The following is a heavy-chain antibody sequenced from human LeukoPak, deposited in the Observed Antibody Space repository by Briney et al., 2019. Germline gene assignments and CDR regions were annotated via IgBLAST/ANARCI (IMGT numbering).Heavy chain of an antibody. D-gene: IGHD5-18*01. CDR2: ISGSGGST. Sequence: GGSLRLSCAASGFTFSSYAMSWVRQAPGKGLEWVSAISGSGGSTYYADSVKGRFTISRDNSKNTLYLQMNSLRAEDTAVYYCARDHAPGYSYGYDYWGQGTLVTVSS. V-gene: IGHV3-23*01. J-gene: IGHJ4*02. CDR1: GFTFSSYA. CDR3: ARDHAPGYSYGYDY.